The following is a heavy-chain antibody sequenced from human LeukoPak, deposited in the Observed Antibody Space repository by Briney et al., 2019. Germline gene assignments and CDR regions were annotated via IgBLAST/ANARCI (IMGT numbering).Heavy chain of an antibody. CDR1: TSR. J-gene: IGHJ5*01. Sequence: ASVKVSCKATSRISWVRQAPGQGLEWMGWIGTYGGDTYYAQKFQGRITVTTDTSTSTVYTELRNLRSDDTAVYYCARDLWNFYDDSGYNRDFDSWGQGTLVTVSS. CDR3: ARDLWNFYDDSGYNRDFDS. D-gene: IGHD3-22*01. CDR2: IGTYGGDT. V-gene: IGHV1-18*01.